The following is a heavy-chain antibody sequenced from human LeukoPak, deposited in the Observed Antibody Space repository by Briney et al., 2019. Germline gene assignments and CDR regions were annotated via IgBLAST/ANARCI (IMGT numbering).Heavy chain of an antibody. V-gene: IGHV3-30*03. J-gene: IGHJ4*02. CDR3: ARSIGGSYFFCDY. CDR2: ISYDGSNQ. Sequence: GGSLRLSCAASEFTFSNYGMHWVRQTPGKGLEWVAVISYDGSNQYYADSVKGRFTISRDDSKNTLYLQMNSLRAEDTAVYYCARSIGGSYFFCDYWGQGTLVTVSS. CDR1: EFTFSNYG. D-gene: IGHD1-26*01.